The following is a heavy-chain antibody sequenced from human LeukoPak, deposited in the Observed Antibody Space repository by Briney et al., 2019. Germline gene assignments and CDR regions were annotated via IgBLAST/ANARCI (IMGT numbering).Heavy chain of an antibody. CDR1: GFTFSSYE. V-gene: IGHV3-48*03. D-gene: IGHD6-19*01. J-gene: IGHJ6*02. CDR3: ARDAPSRVAGTWDYYYYGMDV. Sequence: GGSLRLSCAASGFTFSSYEMNWVRQAPGKGLEWVSYISSSGSSRYYADSVKGRFTISRDNTKNSLYLQMNSLRAEDTAVYYCARDAPSRVAGTWDYYYYGMDVWGQGTTVTVSS. CDR2: ISSSGSSR.